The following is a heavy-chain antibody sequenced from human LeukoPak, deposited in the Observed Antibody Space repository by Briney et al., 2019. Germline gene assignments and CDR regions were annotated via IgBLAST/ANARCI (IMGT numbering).Heavy chain of an antibody. V-gene: IGHV4-39*01. Sequence: SETLSLTCTVSGGSISSSSYYWGWIRQPPGKGLEWIGSIYYSGNTYYNPSHKSRVTISVDTSKNQFSLKLSSVTAADTAVYSCARLHRQRYYGSASLSYYYYYGMDVWGQGTTVTVSS. CDR1: GGSISSSSYY. CDR3: ARLHRQRYYGSASLSYYYYYGMDV. D-gene: IGHD3-10*01. CDR2: IYYSGNT. J-gene: IGHJ6*02.